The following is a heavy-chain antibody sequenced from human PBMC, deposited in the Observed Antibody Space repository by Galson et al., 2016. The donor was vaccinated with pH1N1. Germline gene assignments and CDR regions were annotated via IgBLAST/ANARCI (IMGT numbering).Heavy chain of an antibody. CDR1: GDSVSSNSAT. V-gene: IGHV6-1*01. D-gene: IGHD3-3*01. J-gene: IGHJ3*02. CDR2: TYYRSTWYN. Sequence: CAISGDSVSSNSATWNWIRQSPSRGLEWLGRTYYRSTWYNDSAESVKSRIIITPDTSKNPLSLQLNSVTPADAAVYYCARGVIDSDVWSVYQNHAAFDIWGQGTMVIVSS. CDR3: ARGVIDSDVWSVYQNHAAFDI.